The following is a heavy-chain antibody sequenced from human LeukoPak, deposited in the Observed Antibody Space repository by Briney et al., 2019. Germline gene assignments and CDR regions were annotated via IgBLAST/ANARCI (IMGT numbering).Heavy chain of an antibody. Sequence: SETPSLTCAVYGGSFSGYYWSWIRQPPGKGLEWIGEINHSGSTNYNPSLKSRVTISVDTSKNQFSLKLSSVTAADTAVYYCARGRRYCSSTSCYTMTGKLDYWGQGTLVTVSS. J-gene: IGHJ4*02. CDR3: ARGRRYCSSTSCYTMTGKLDY. V-gene: IGHV4-34*01. CDR2: INHSGST. CDR1: GGSFSGYY. D-gene: IGHD2-2*02.